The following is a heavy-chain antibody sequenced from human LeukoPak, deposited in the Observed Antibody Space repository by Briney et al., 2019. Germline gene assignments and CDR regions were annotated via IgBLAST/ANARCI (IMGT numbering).Heavy chain of an antibody. J-gene: IGHJ6*03. CDR3: ARAPLTVGYYYMDV. Sequence: SETLSLTCTVSGYSISSAYYWGWIRQPPGKGLEWIGSIHHSGSTYYNPSLKSRVTISVDTSKNQFSLKLSSVTAADTAVYYCARAPLTVGYYYMDVWGKGTTVTISS. CDR2: IHHSGST. D-gene: IGHD1-26*01. CDR1: GYSISSAYY. V-gene: IGHV4-38-2*02.